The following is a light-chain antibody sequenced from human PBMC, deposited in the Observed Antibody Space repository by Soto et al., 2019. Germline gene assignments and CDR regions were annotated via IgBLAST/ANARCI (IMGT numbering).Light chain of an antibody. CDR3: MQATQFPIT. V-gene: IGKV2-24*01. CDR2: EIS. J-gene: IGKJ5*01. Sequence: DIVMTQTPLSSPVTLGQPASISCKSSQSLVHSDGNTYLSWLHQRPGQPPRHLLYEISNRFSGVTDRFSGSGAGTDFTLTISGVEDEDVGVYYCMQATQFPITFGQGTRLEIK. CDR1: QSLVHSDGNTY.